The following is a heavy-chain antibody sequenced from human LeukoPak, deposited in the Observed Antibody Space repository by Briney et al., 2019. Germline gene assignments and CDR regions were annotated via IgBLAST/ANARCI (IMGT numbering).Heavy chain of an antibody. D-gene: IGHD3/OR15-3a*01. CDR1: GFTFSSYA. CDR2: ISYDGSNK. J-gene: IGHJ3*02. CDR3: ARSYGLPGDAFDI. V-gene: IGHV3-30-3*01. Sequence: GGSLRLSCAASGFTFSSYAMHWVRQAPGKGLEWVAVISYDGSNKYYADSVKGRFTISRDNSKNTLYLQMNSLRAEDTAVYYCARSYGLPGDAFDIWGQGTMVTVSS.